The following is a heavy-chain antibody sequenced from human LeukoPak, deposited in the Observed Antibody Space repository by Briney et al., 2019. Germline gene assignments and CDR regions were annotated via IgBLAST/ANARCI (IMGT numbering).Heavy chain of an antibody. J-gene: IGHJ4*02. CDR2: ISGSGGRT. V-gene: IGHV3-23*01. D-gene: IGHD3-22*01. Sequence: GGSLRLSCAASGFTFSSYAMSWVRQAPGEGLEWVSAISGSGGRTYYADSMKGRFTISRENSKNTLYMQMNSRREEDTAVYYGAKDGQAATYYYYSGAYYYDYWGQGTLVTVSS. CDR3: AKDGQAATYYYYSGAYYYDY. CDR1: GFTFSSYA.